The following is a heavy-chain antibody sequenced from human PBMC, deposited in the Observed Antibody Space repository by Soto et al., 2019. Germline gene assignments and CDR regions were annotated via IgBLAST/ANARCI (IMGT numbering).Heavy chain of an antibody. CDR2: IYSGGST. CDR3: ARVSGKWGLPDRGFDY. V-gene: IGHV3-53*01. CDR1: GFTVSSNY. D-gene: IGHD1-26*01. J-gene: IGHJ4*02. Sequence: EVQLVESGGGLIQPGGSLRLSCAASGFTVSSNYMSWVRQAPGKGLEWVSVIYSGGSTYYADSVKGRFTISRDNSKNTQYLQMNSLRAEDTAVYYCARVSGKWGLPDRGFDYWGQGTLVTVSS.